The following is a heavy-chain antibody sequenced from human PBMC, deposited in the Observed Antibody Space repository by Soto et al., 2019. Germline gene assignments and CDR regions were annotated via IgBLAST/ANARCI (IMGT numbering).Heavy chain of an antibody. CDR3: ARLGYSGYDRGPLDY. CDR2: IYYSGST. CDR1: GGSISSYY. J-gene: IGHJ4*02. D-gene: IGHD5-12*01. V-gene: IGHV4-59*08. Sequence: SETLSLTCTVSGGSISSYYWSWIRQPPGKGLEWIGYIYYSGSTNYNPSLKSRVTISVDTSKNQFSLKLSSVTAADTAVYYCARLGYSGYDRGPLDYWGQGTLVTVS.